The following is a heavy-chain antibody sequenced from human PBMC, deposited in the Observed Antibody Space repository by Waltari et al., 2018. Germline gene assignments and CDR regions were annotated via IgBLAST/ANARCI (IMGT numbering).Heavy chain of an antibody. CDR2: IYYSGST. Sequence: QVQLQESGPTLVKPSETLSLTCTVSGGSITTSSWSWIRQPPGKGLEWIGYIYYSGSTSYNPSLKSRVTISLEKSKNQFSLELSSVTAADTAVYYCARDRDSSGYYPEYWFFDLWGRGTLITVSS. V-gene: IGHV4-59*01. CDR3: ARDRDSSGYYPEYWFFDL. J-gene: IGHJ2*01. D-gene: IGHD3-22*01. CDR1: GGSITTSS.